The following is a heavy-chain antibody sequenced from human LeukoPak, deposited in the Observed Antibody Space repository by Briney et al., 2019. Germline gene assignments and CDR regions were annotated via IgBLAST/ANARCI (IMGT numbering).Heavy chain of an antibody. Sequence: PGGSLRLSCAASGFTVSSNYMSWVRQAPGKGLECVSVIYSGGNTYYADSVKGRFTISRDNSKNTLYLQMNSLRAEDTAVYYCARTTDSGGQGDYWGPGTLVTVSS. CDR1: GFTVSSNY. J-gene: IGHJ4*02. CDR3: ARTTDSGGQGDY. CDR2: IYSGGNT. D-gene: IGHD3-22*01. V-gene: IGHV3-66*01.